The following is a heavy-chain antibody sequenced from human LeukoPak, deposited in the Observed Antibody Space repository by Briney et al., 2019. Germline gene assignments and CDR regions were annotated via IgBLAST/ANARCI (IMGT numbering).Heavy chain of an antibody. V-gene: IGHV1-2*02. Sequence: ASVKVSCKASGYTFTGYYMHWVRQAPGQGLEWMGWINPNSGGTNYAQKFQGRVTMTRDTSISTAYMELSRLRSDDTAVYYCARDRRGVRRPYDWFDPWGQGTLVTVSS. D-gene: IGHD2-21*01. CDR1: GYTFTGYY. CDR2: INPNSGGT. CDR3: ARDRRGVRRPYDWFDP. J-gene: IGHJ5*02.